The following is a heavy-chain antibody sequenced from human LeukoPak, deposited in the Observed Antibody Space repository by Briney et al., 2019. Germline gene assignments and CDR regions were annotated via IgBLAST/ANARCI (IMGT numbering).Heavy chain of an antibody. CDR3: GRWGYFDSGYYFVVDY. CDR1: GDSIRSYY. CDR2: IHNNGDI. J-gene: IGHJ4*02. D-gene: IGHD3-22*01. V-gene: IGHV4-59*01. Sequence: PSETLSLTCIVSGDSIRSYYWNWIRQAPVKALEWIGHIHNNGDIAYNFSLKSRVTISMDTSKNQFSLKLSSVTAADTAVYYCGRWGYFDSGYYFVVDYWGQGTVVTVSS.